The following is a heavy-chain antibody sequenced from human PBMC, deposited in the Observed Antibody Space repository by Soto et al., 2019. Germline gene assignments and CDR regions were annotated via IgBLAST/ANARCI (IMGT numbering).Heavy chain of an antibody. Sequence: SVKVSCKASGGTFSSYAISWVRQAPGQGLEWMGGIIPIFGTANYAQKFQGRVTITADESTSTAYMELSSLRSEDTAVYYCARAEYYYDSSGYYTDAFDIWGQGTTVTVSS. CDR1: GGTFSSYA. J-gene: IGHJ3*02. D-gene: IGHD3-22*01. V-gene: IGHV1-69*13. CDR2: IIPIFGTA. CDR3: ARAEYYYDSSGYYTDAFDI.